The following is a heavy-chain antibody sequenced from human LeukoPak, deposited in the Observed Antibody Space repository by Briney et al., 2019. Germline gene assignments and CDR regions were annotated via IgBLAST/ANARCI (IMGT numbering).Heavy chain of an antibody. Sequence: SETLSLTCIVSGGSINNNNYYWGWIRQPPGKGLEWIGSVYHSGSTYYNPSLESRVAISVDTSENQFSLQLSSGPAAATAVYYCARVVGATSIHYWGQGSLVTVSS. CDR3: ARVVGATSIHY. CDR2: VYHSGST. V-gene: IGHV4-39*01. D-gene: IGHD2-15*01. J-gene: IGHJ4*02. CDR1: GGSINNNNYY.